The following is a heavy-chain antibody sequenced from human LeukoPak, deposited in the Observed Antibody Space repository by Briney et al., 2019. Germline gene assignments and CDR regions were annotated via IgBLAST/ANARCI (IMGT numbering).Heavy chain of an antibody. D-gene: IGHD6-19*01. CDR2: INTNTGNP. CDR3: AITSGYSSGWYDVYFDY. J-gene: IGHJ4*02. CDR1: GYTFTSYA. V-gene: IGHV7-4-1*02. Sequence: ASVKVSCKASGYTFTSYAMNWVRQAPGQGLEWVGWINTNTGNPTYAQGFTGRFVFSLDTSVSTAYLQISSLKAEDTAVYYCAITSGYSSGWYDVYFDYWGQGTLVTVSS.